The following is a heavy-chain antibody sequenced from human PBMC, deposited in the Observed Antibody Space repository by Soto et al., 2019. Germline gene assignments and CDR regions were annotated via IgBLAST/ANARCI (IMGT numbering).Heavy chain of an antibody. J-gene: IGHJ4*02. CDR3: ARDTGNSFDY. CDR2: ISPHNGNT. Sequence: HVPLVQSGGELKKPGASVKVSCNTSGYTFNTYFITWVRQAPGQGLEWMGWISPHNGNTNYAEKFQGRVTMTADTITKTAYMELRNLRIDDPAVYYCARDTGNSFDYWGQGTPVTVSS. CDR1: GYTFNTYF. V-gene: IGHV1-18*01.